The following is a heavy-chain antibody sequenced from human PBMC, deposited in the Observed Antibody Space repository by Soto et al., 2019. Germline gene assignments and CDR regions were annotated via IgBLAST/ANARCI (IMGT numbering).Heavy chain of an antibody. J-gene: IGHJ5*02. CDR1: DGSISSGDYY. CDR3: ARDGSLLGYSSRPQGFDP. Sequence: SETKSHTYTVSDGSISSGDYYWSWNSQPPGKGLEWIGYIYYSGSTYYNPSLKSRVTISVDTSKNQFSLKLSSVTAADTAVYYCARDGSLLGYSSRPQGFDPRGQGTLVTVSS. D-gene: IGHD6-13*01. CDR2: IYYSGST. V-gene: IGHV4-30-4*01.